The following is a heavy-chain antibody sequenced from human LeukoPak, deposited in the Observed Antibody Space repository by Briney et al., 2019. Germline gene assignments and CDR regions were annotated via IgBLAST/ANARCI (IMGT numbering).Heavy chain of an antibody. Sequence: GASVKVSCKASGYTFTGYYMHWVRQAPGQGLEWMGWINPNSGGTNYAQKFQGRVTMTRDTSISTAYMELSRLRSDDTAVYYCARDQHDISTGYSTDYWGQGTLVTVSS. D-gene: IGHD3-9*01. CDR3: ARDQHDISTGYSTDY. CDR2: INPNSGGT. V-gene: IGHV1-2*02. CDR1: GYTFTGYY. J-gene: IGHJ4*02.